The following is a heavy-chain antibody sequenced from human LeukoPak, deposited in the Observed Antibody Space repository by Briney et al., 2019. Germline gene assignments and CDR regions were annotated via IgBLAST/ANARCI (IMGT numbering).Heavy chain of an antibody. CDR2: IYTSGST. Sequence: SETLSLTCTVSGGSISSYYWSWIRQPAGKGLEWIGRIYTSGSTNYNPSLKSRVTISVDTSKNQFSLKLSSVTAADTAVYYCARHYGSGSGNWFDPWGQGTLVTVSS. CDR3: ARHYGSGSGNWFDP. D-gene: IGHD3-10*01. V-gene: IGHV4-4*07. J-gene: IGHJ5*02. CDR1: GGSISSYY.